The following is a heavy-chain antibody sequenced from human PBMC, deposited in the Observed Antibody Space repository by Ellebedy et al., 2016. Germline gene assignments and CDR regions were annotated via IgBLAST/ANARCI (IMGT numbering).Heavy chain of an antibody. CDR2: VFYGGST. D-gene: IGHD6-6*01. Sequence: SETLSLTXTVSGGSVDTYYWTWIRQSPGKGLEWIGYVFYGGSTKYNPSLRSRVTISLDTSKNQFSLKVTSVAAADTAVYYCARDVSLYSSSPSFDHWGQGTLVTVSS. J-gene: IGHJ4*02. CDR3: ARDVSLYSSSPSFDH. V-gene: IGHV4-59*02. CDR1: GGSVDTYY.